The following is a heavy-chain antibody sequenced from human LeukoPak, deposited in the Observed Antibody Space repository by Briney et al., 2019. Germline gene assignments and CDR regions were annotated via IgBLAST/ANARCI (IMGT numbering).Heavy chain of an antibody. D-gene: IGHD4-17*01. Sequence: ASVKVSCKVSGYTLTELSMHWVRQAPGQGLEWMGWISAYNGNTNYAQKLQGRVTMTTDTSTSTAYMELRSLRSDDTAVYYCARHLDYGDYVGYYYYGMDVWGQGTTVTVSS. CDR2: ISAYNGNT. V-gene: IGHV1-18*01. CDR3: ARHLDYGDYVGYYYYGMDV. J-gene: IGHJ6*02. CDR1: GYTLTELS.